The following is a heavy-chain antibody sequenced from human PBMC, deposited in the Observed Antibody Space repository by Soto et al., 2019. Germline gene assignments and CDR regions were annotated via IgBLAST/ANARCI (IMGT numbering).Heavy chain of an antibody. CDR2: IWYDGSNK. V-gene: IGHV3-33*01. CDR1: GFTFSSYG. CDR3: ARDRYYDLWSGYGGPYYYYGMDV. J-gene: IGHJ6*02. D-gene: IGHD3-3*01. Sequence: GGSLRLSCAASGFTFSSYGMHWVRQARGKGLEWVAVIWYDGSNKYYADSVKGRFTISRDNSKNTLYLQMNSLRAEDTAVYYCARDRYYDLWSGYGGPYYYYGMDVWGQGTTVTVSS.